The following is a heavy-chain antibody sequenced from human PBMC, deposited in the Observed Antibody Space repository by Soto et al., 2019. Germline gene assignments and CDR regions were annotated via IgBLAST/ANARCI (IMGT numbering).Heavy chain of an antibody. J-gene: IGHJ4*02. V-gene: IGHV3-30-3*01. CDR3: ARDSVPLFGGYRYGYGDY. D-gene: IGHD5-18*01. CDR1: GFTFSSYA. Sequence: QVQLVESGGGVVQPGRSLRLSCAASGFTFSSYAMHWVRQAPGKGLEWVAVISYDGSNKYYADSVQGRFTISSDNSKNTLYLQMNSLGAEDTAVYYCARDSVPLFGGYRYGYGDYWGQGTLVTVSS. CDR2: ISYDGSNK.